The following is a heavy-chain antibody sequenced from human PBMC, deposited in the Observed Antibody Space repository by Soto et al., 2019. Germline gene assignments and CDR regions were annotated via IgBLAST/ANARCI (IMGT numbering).Heavy chain of an antibody. CDR1: GFTFSGSA. Sequence: EVQLVESGGGLVQPGGSLKLSCAASGFTFSGSAMHWVRQASGKGLEWVGRIRSKGNNYATAYGASLKGRFTISRDDSKNTAYLQMNSLNTEDTAVYYCSRQASDFGSGKPHYYMDFWGKGTTVTVSS. D-gene: IGHD3-3*01. CDR2: IRSKGNNYAT. V-gene: IGHV3-73*01. J-gene: IGHJ6*03. CDR3: SRQASDFGSGKPHYYMDF.